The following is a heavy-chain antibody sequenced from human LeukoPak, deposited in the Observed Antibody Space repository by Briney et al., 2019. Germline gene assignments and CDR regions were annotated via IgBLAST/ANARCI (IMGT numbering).Heavy chain of an antibody. CDR3: ARGYSSSWSRYYFDY. Sequence: PSETLSLTCTVSGGSISSYYWSWIRQPAGKGLEWIGRIYTRGSTNYNPSLKSRVTMSVDTSKNQFSLKLSSVTAADTVVYYCARGYSSSWSRYYFDYWGQGTLVTVSS. V-gene: IGHV4-4*07. J-gene: IGHJ4*02. D-gene: IGHD6-13*01. CDR2: IYTRGST. CDR1: GGSISSYY.